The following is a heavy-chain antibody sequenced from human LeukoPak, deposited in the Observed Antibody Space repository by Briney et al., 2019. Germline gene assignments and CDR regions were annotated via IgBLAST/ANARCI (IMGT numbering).Heavy chain of an antibody. V-gene: IGHV4-59*01. J-gene: IGHJ4*02. CDR2: IYYSGST. D-gene: IGHD3-22*01. CDR3: AKYIPSSSGYDY. CDR1: GGSISTYY. Sequence: SETLSLTCTVSGGSISTYYWTWIRQPPGKGLEWIGYIYYSGSTNYNPSLESRVTISVDTSKNQFSLKLSSVTAADTAVYYCAKYIPSSSGYDYWGQGTLVTVSS.